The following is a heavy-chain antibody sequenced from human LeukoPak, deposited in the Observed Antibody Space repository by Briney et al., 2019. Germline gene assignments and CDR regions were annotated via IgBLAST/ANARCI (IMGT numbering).Heavy chain of an antibody. D-gene: IGHD2-21*01. V-gene: IGHV1-46*01. CDR1: GYTFTSYY. J-gene: IGHJ4*02. CDR3: ARDVPPTASFDY. Sequence: ASVKVSCKASGYTFTSYYMHWVRQAPGQGLEWMGIVNPSGGSTSYAQKFQGRVTMTRDTSTSTVYMELSSLRSEDTAVYYCARDVPPTASFDYWGQGTLVTVSS. CDR2: VNPSGGST.